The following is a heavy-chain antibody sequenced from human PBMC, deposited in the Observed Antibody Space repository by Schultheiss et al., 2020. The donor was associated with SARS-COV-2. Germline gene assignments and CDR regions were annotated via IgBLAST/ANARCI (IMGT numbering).Heavy chain of an antibody. J-gene: IGHJ4*02. CDR3: ARDPGGYSYGPQYYFDY. D-gene: IGHD5-18*01. V-gene: IGHV3-30*04. Sequence: GGSLRLSCAASGFTFSSYAMHWVRQAPGKGLEWVAVISYDGSNKYYADSVKGRFTISRDNSKNTLYLQMNSLRAEDTAVYYCARDPGGYSYGPQYYFDYWGQGTLVTVAS. CDR2: ISYDGSNK. CDR1: GFTFSSYA.